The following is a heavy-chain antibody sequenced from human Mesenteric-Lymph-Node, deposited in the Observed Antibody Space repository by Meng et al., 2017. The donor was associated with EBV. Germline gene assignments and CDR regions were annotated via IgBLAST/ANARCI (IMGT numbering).Heavy chain of an antibody. CDR1: GGSISSSNW. J-gene: IGHJ4*02. CDR3: ARVAYCSGGSCYLYYFDY. Sequence: QGHLPEAGPGPGKPSGTLSLTCAVSGGSISSSNWWSWVRQPPGKGLEWIGEIYHSGSTNYNPSLKSRVTISVDKSKNQFSLKLSSVTAADTAVYYCARVAYCSGGSCYLYYFDYWGQGTLVTVSS. V-gene: IGHV4-4*02. D-gene: IGHD2-15*01. CDR2: IYHSGST.